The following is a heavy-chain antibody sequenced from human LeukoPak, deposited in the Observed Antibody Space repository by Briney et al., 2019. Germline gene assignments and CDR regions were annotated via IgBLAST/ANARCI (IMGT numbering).Heavy chain of an antibody. Sequence: ASVKVSCKASGYTFTSYDINWVRQATGQGLEWMGWMNPNSGNTGYAQKFQGRVTMTRDTSISTAYMELSRLRSDDTAVYYCARDPLYSSGWYFDYWGQGTLVTVSS. J-gene: IGHJ4*02. CDR2: MNPNSGNT. CDR3: ARDPLYSSGWYFDY. D-gene: IGHD6-19*01. V-gene: IGHV1-8*01. CDR1: GYTFTSYD.